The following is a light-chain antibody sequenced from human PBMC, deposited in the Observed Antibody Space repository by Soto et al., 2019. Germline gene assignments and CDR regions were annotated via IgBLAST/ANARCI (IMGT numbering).Light chain of an antibody. CDR3: CSYAGSSTYVV. Sequence: QSALTQPASVSGSPGQSITISCTGTSSDVGSYNLVSWYQQHPGKAPKLMIYEGRKRPSGVSIRFSGSKSGNTASLTISGLQAEDEADYYCCSYAGSSTYVVFGGGTKLTVL. J-gene: IGLJ2*01. CDR1: SSDVGSYNL. CDR2: EGR. V-gene: IGLV2-23*01.